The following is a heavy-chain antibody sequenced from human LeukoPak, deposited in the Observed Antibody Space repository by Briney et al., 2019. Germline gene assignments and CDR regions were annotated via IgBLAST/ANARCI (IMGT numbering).Heavy chain of an antibody. J-gene: IGHJ5*02. Sequence: GGSLRLSCAASGFKFSNYWMHWVRQAPGKGLVWVSRINSDGSSTSYADSVKGRFTISRDNAKNTLYLQMDSLRAEDTAVYYCVRVREVIELAWCDPWGQGTLVTVSS. CDR2: INSDGSST. CDR1: GFKFSNYW. D-gene: IGHD3-10*01. CDR3: VRVREVIELAWCDP. V-gene: IGHV3-74*01.